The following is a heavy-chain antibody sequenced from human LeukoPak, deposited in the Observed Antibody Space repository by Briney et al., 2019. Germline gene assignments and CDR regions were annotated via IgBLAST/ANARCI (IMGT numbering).Heavy chain of an antibody. J-gene: IGHJ4*02. D-gene: IGHD3-22*01. CDR1: GGSFSGYY. CDR3: ARVNYYDSSGYFY. CDR2: INHSGST. V-gene: IGHV4-34*01. Sequence: SETLSLTCAVYGGSFSGYYWSWIRQPPGKGLEWIGEINHSGSTNYNPSLKSRVTISVDTSKKQFSLKLSSVTAADTAVYYCARVNYYDSSGYFYWGQGTLVTVSS.